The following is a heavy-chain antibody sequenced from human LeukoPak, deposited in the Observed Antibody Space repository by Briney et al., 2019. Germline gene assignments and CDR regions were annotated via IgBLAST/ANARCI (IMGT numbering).Heavy chain of an antibody. CDR3: VRSDWFDN. CDR2: VNSDGRFT. Sequence: GGSLRLSCAASGFIFSSYWMHWVRQAPGKGLVWVSRVNSDGRFTKYADSVKGRFTISRDNAKNTLYLQMNSLRAEDTAMYYCVRSDWFDNWGQGTLVTVSS. J-gene: IGHJ5*02. V-gene: IGHV3-74*03. CDR1: GFIFSSYW.